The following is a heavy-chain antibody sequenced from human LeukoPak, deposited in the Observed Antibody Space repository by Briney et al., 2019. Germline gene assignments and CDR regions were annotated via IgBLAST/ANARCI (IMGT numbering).Heavy chain of an antibody. CDR3: ARQKPVAATTHFDN. CDR1: GGSIINYY. CDR2: VYYSGST. V-gene: IGHV4-59*08. J-gene: IGHJ4*02. Sequence: SETLSLTCTVSGGSIINYYWSWIRQPPGQGLEWIGYVYYSGSTNHNPSLKSRVTISVDTSKNQFSLKLSSVTAADTAVYYCARQKPVAATTHFDNWGQGILVTVSS. D-gene: IGHD6-19*01.